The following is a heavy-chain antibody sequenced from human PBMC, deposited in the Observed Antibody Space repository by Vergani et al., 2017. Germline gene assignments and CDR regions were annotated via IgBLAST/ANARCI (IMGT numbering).Heavy chain of an antibody. CDR3: AKDEAVAGQIDY. CDR2: ISYDGSNK. J-gene: IGHJ4*02. CDR1: GFTFSSYG. V-gene: IGHV3-30*18. D-gene: IGHD6-19*01. Sequence: QVQLVESGGGVVQPGRSLRLSCAASGFTFSSYGMHWVRQAPGKGLEWVAVISYDGSNKYYADSVKGRFTISRDKSKNTLYLQMNSLRAEDTAVYYCAKDEAVAGQIDYWGQGTLVTVSS.